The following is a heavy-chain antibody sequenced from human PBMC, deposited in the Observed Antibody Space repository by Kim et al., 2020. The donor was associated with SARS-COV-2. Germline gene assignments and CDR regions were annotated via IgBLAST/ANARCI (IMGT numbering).Heavy chain of an antibody. Sequence: GKARFTISRDDSKNTAYLQMNSLKTEDTAVYYCTSVPGTTLAFWDAFDLWGQGTMVTVSS. CDR3: TSVPGTTLAFWDAFDL. J-gene: IGHJ3*01. D-gene: IGHD1-1*01. V-gene: IGHV3-73*01.